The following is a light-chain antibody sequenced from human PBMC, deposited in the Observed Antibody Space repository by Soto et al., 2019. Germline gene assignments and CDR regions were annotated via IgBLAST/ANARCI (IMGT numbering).Light chain of an antibody. V-gene: IGKV1-39*01. CDR3: QQSYSFPYT. CDR2: AAS. Sequence: DIQTTQSPSSLSASVGDRVTITCRASQSLTKYLNWYQQKPGKAPKLLIYAASSLQSGVPSRFSGSGSVTDFTLTISSLQPEDYATYYCQQSYSFPYTFGQGTKVEIK. CDR1: QSLTKY. J-gene: IGKJ2*01.